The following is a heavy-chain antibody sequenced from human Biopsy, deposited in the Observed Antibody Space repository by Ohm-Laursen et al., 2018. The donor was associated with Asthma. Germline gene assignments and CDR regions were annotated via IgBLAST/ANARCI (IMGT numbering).Heavy chain of an antibody. CDR2: LIPVLGTP. CDR3: ARGYSGSDRIVYYYSGLEV. J-gene: IGHJ6*02. D-gene: IGHD5-12*01. V-gene: IGHV1-69*13. Sequence: SVTASCTASGDSFSNYAISWARQAPGHGLGWMGGLIPVLGTPDHAQMFEGRVTITADESTSTDYMELSSLSSEDTAVYYCARGYSGSDRIVYYYSGLEVWGQGTTVTVSS. CDR1: GDSFSNYA.